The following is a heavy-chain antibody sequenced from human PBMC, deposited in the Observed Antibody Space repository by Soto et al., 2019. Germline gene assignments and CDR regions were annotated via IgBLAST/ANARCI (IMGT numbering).Heavy chain of an antibody. J-gene: IGHJ4*02. D-gene: IGHD3-3*01. CDR3: ARGHYDFWSGYVVDY. CDR2: INHSGST. CDR1: GGSFSGYY. Sequence: PSETLSLTCAVYGGSFSGYYWSWIRQPPGKGLEWIGEINHSGSTNYNPSLKSRVTISVDTSKNQFSLKLSSVTAADTAVYYCARGHYDFWSGYVVDYWGQGTLVIVSS. V-gene: IGHV4-34*01.